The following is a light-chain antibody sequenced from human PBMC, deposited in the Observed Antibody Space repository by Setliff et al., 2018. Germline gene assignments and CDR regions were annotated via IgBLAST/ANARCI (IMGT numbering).Light chain of an antibody. Sequence: QSVLAQPPSASGSPGQSVTISCTGTSSDIGGYKYVSWYQQHPGKAPKLMIXXXNKRPPGVPDRFSGSKSGNTASLTVSGLQAEDEADYYCSSNIGSNNFDVFGTGTKVTVL. CDR3: SSNIGSNNFDV. CDR1: SSDIGGYKY. J-gene: IGLJ1*01. V-gene: IGLV2-8*01. CDR2: XXN.